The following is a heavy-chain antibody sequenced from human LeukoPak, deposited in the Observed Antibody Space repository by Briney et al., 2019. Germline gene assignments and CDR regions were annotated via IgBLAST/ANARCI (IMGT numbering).Heavy chain of an antibody. D-gene: IGHD2/OR15-2a*01. CDR1: GGSIRSSTW. CDR2: IFDSGRI. V-gene: IGHV4-4*02. CDR3: STGPTEY. J-gene: IGHJ4*02. Sequence: SGTLSLTCAVSGGSIRSSTWWNWVHQPPRKGLEWIGEIFDSGRINYNPSLKSRVTISVDKSKNQFSLTLSSMTAADTAIYYCSTGPTEYWAQGTLVTVSS.